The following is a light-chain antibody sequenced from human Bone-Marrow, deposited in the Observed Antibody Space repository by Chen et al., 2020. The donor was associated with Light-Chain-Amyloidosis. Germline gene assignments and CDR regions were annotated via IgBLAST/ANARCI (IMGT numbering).Light chain of an antibody. Sequence: SYELTQPPSVSVSPGQTARITCSGDDLPTKYAYWYQQKPGQAPVLVIHRDTERPSGISERFSGSISGPAATLHISRGQASDEDYYHGNSADRCGSYEVIFGVLSKLTVL. V-gene: IGLV3-25*03. CDR3: NSADRCGSYEVI. CDR1: DLPTKY. CDR2: RDT. J-gene: IGLJ2*01.